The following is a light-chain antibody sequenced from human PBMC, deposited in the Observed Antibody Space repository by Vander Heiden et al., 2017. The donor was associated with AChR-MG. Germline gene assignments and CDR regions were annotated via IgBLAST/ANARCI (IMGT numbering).Light chain of an antibody. CDR1: QGIRND. CDR3: LQDYNYPQT. V-gene: IGKV1-6*01. J-gene: IGKJ1*01. Sequence: IQMTPFPSSLSASVGDRVTITCRAGQGIRNDLGWYQQKPGRAPKLLIHSASNLQTGDPSRFSGSGSGTDFTLTISSLQPEDFATYYCLQDYNYPQTFGQGTKVEIK. CDR2: SAS.